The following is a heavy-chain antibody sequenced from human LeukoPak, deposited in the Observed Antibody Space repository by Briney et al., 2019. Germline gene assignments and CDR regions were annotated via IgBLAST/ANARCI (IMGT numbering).Heavy chain of an antibody. J-gene: IGHJ6*03. CDR1: GFTFSSYA. D-gene: IGHD1-26*01. CDR3: AKGGDSGSYADYYYYMDV. CDR2: ISGSGGST. Sequence: GGSLRLSCAASGFTFSSYARSWVRQAPGKGLEWVSAISGSGGSTYYADSVKGRFTISRDNSKNTLYLQMNSLRAEDTAVYYCAKGGDSGSYADYYYYMDVWGKGTTVTVSS. V-gene: IGHV3-23*01.